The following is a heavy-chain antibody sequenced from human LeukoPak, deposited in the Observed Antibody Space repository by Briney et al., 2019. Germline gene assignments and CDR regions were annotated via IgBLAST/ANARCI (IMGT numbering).Heavy chain of an antibody. D-gene: IGHD7-27*01. J-gene: IGHJ6*02. CDR2: IYSGGST. V-gene: IGHV3-66*01. CDR1: GFTVSSNY. CDR3: ARGLGIAVYYYYGMDV. Sequence: PGGSLRLSCAASGFTVSSNYMSWVRQAPGKGLEWVSVIYSGGSTYYADSVKGRFTISRDNSKNTLYLQMNSLRAEDTAVYYCARGLGIAVYYYYGMDVWGQGTTVTVSS.